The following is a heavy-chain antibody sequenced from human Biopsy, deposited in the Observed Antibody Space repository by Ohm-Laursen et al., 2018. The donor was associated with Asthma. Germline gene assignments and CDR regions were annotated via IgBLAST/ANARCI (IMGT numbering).Heavy chain of an antibody. D-gene: IGHD3-10*01. J-gene: IGHJ6*02. CDR1: GYTFNSAG. CDR2: ISVYNANT. CDR3: ARAVDYSHYYGIDV. Sequence: SVKASCKTSGYTFNSAGITWVRQAPGQGLEWMGWISVYNANTKVAQKLQDRVTMITDTSTSTAYMELRSLRSEDTAVYFCARAVDYSHYYGIDVWGQGTTVTVS. V-gene: IGHV1-18*01.